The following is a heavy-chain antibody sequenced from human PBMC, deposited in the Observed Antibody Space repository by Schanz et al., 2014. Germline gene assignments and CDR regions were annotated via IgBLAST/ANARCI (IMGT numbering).Heavy chain of an antibody. CDR1: GFTFGDYA. J-gene: IGHJ4*02. Sequence: EVQLLESGGGLVQPGGSLRLSCAASGFTFGDYAMTWVRQAPGKGLEWVSAINTGVNTYYADSVRGRFTMSRDNSKNTLYLQMNSLRAEDTAVYYCVRDSFFAFDFWGQGTLVTVSS. CDR3: VRDSFFAFDF. V-gene: IGHV3-23*01. CDR2: INTGVNT. D-gene: IGHD3-3*01.